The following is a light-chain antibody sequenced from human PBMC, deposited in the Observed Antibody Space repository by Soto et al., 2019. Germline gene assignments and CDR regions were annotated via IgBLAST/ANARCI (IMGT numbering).Light chain of an antibody. CDR1: SSNIGNNY. CDR3: GTWDSSLSDWV. V-gene: IGLV1-51*01. J-gene: IGLJ3*02. Sequence: QSVLTQPPSVSAAPGQTVTISCSGSSSNIGNNYVSWYQQLPGTAPKLLIYDKNKRPSGIPDRFSGSKSGTSATLGITGLQTGDEAGYYCGTWDSSLSDWVFGGGTKVTVL. CDR2: DKN.